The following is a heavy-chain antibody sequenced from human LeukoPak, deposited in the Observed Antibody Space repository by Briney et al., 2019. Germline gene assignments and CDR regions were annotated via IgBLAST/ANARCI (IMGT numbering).Heavy chain of an antibody. V-gene: IGHV1-69*04. CDR1: GGTFSSYA. J-gene: IGHJ3*02. D-gene: IGHD7-27*01. CDR3: ASSGLGNAFDI. CDR2: IIPILGIA. Sequence: ASVEVSCKASGGTFSSYAISWVRQAPGQGLEWMGRIIPILGIANYAQKFQGRVTITADKSTSTAYMELSSLRSEDTAVYYCASSGLGNAFDIWGQGTMVTVSS.